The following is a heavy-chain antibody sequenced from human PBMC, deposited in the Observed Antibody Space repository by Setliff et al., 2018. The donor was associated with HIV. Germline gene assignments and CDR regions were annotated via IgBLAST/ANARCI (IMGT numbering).Heavy chain of an antibody. CDR3: ARWSDNNPRDSKLRGRQSNWFDP. V-gene: IGHV4-59*01. J-gene: IGHJ5*02. Sequence: SETLSLTCTVSGVSISAYYWNWIRQSPGKGLEWIGFGYYSGTTYYNPSLKSRVTISVDTSKNHFSLKLTSVTAADTAVYYCARWSDNNPRDSKLRGRQSNWFDPWGQGTLVTVSS. CDR2: GYYSGTT. CDR1: GVSISAYY. D-gene: IGHD1-20*01.